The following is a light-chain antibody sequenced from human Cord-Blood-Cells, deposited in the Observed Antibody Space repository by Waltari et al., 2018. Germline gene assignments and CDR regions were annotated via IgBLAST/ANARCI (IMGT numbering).Light chain of an antibody. CDR3: QQSYSTPQT. V-gene: IGKV1-39*01. J-gene: IGKJ4*01. Sequence: DIQMTPSPSSLSASVGDRVPITCRASQSISSYLNWYQQKPGKAPKLLIYAASSLQSGVPSRFSGSGSGTDFTLTISSLQPEDFATYYCQQSYSTPQTFGGGTKVEIK. CDR1: QSISSY. CDR2: AAS.